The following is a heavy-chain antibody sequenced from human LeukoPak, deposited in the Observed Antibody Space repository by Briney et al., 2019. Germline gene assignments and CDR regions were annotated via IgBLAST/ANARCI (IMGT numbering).Heavy chain of an antibody. CDR3: ARDGTLGYCSSTSCYRGRYYYYYMDV. V-gene: IGHV4-59*01. Sequence: SETLSLTCTVSGGSISSYYWSWIRQPPGKGLEWIGYIYYSGSTNYIPSLKSRVTISVDTSKNQFSLKLSSVTAADTAVYYCARDGTLGYCSSTSCYRGRYYYYYMDVWGKGTTVTVSS. D-gene: IGHD2-2*02. CDR2: IYYSGST. J-gene: IGHJ6*03. CDR1: GGSISSYY.